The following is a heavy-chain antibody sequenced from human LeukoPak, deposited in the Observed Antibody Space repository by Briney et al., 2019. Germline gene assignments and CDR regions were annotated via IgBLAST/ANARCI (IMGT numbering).Heavy chain of an antibody. J-gene: IGHJ4*02. CDR2: IIPIFGTA. CDR3: ARDQAAAGFDY. D-gene: IGHD6-13*01. CDR1: GGTFSSYA. V-gene: IGHV1-69*05. Sequence: ASVKVSCKASGGTFSSYAISWVRQAPGQGLEWMGRIIPIFGTANYAQKFQGRVTITTDESTSTAYMELSSLRSEDTAMYYCARDQAAAGFDYWGQGTLVTVSS.